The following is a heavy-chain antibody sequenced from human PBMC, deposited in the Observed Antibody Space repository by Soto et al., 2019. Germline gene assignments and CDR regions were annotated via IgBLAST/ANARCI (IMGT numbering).Heavy chain of an antibody. CDR3: ARDSGAKLSSS. D-gene: IGHD6-13*01. Sequence: VASVKLCCKASGGTFSSYRFNWVRQARGQGLEWLGGIVPIYRTADYAQKFQGRVTITADESTRTVYMELSSLKSQDTALYYCARDSGAKLSSSWGQVTLVTVSP. J-gene: IGHJ4*02. CDR1: GGTFSSYR. V-gene: IGHV1-69*13. CDR2: IVPIYRTA.